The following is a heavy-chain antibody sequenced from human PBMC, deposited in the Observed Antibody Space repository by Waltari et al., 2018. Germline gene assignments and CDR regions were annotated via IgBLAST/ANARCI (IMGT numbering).Heavy chain of an antibody. V-gene: IGHV4-38-2*01. Sequence: QVQLQESGPGLVKPSETLSLTCAVSGYSISSGYYWGWIRQPPGKGLEYIGYISGSSGRTYYNPFLKSRVTISKDTSKKQFSLKMSSVTAADTAVYYCARVEWELQFDHWGQGVLVTVSS. J-gene: IGHJ4*02. D-gene: IGHD1-26*01. CDR3: ARVEWELQFDH. CDR2: ISGSSGRT. CDR1: GYSISSGYY.